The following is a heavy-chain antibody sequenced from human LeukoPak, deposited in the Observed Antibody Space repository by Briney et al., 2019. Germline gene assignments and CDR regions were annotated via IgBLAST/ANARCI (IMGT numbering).Heavy chain of an antibody. D-gene: IGHD4-17*01. CDR3: ARHDYGATRDY. CDR1: GGSISSYY. J-gene: IGHJ4*02. Sequence: SETLSLTCTVSGGSISSYYWSWIRQPPGKGLEWIGYIHYSGSTNHNPSLKSRVTISVDTSKVQFSLKLSSVTAADTAVYYCARHDYGATRDYWGQGTLVTVSS. CDR2: IHYSGST. V-gene: IGHV4-59*01.